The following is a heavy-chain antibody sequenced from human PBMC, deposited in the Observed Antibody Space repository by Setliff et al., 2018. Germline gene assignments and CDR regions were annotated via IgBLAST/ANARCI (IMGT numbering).Heavy chain of an antibody. D-gene: IGHD2-2*01. CDR1: GFTFSSYG. Sequence: GSLRLSCAASGFTFSSYGMHWVRQAPGKGLEWVAVIWYDGSNKYYADSVKGRFTVSRDNSKNTLYLQMNSLRAEDTAVYYCARDTLGYCSSNSCYGLDYWGQGTLVTVSS. CDR3: ARDTLGYCSSNSCYGLDY. V-gene: IGHV3-33*01. CDR2: IWYDGSNK. J-gene: IGHJ4*02.